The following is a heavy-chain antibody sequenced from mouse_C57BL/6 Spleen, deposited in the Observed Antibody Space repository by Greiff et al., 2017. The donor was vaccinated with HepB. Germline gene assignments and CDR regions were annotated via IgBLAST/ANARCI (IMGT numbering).Heavy chain of an antibody. J-gene: IGHJ1*03. Sequence: VQLQQPGAELVRPGTSVKLSCKASGYTFTSYWMHWVKQRPGQGLEWIGVIDPSDSYTNYNQKFKGKATLTVDTSSSTAYMQLSSLTSEDSAVYYCASFGNYWYFDVWGTGTTVTVSS. D-gene: IGHD2-1*01. CDR2: IDPSDSYT. CDR1: GYTFTSYW. CDR3: ASFGNYWYFDV. V-gene: IGHV1-59*01.